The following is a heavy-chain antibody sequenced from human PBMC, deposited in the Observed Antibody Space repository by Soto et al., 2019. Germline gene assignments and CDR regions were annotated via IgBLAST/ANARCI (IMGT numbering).Heavy chain of an antibody. J-gene: IGHJ5*02. CDR3: ARPYCDSTSCYTDWFDP. V-gene: IGHV1-8*01. D-gene: IGHD2-2*02. Sequence: QVQLVQSGAEVKKPGASVKVSCKASGYSFSNYDINWVRQAAGQGLEWMGWVNPKSGNTDYAQRFRGRVTMTSNTSISTAYMELSALTPEDTAVYYCARPYCDSTSCYTDWFDPWGQGTLVTVSS. CDR2: VNPKSGNT. CDR1: GYSFSNYD.